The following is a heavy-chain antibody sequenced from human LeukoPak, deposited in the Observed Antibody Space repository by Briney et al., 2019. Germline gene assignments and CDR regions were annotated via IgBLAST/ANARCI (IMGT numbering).Heavy chain of an antibody. J-gene: IGHJ6*03. CDR3: ARGSARVATRYYYYMDV. D-gene: IGHD2-15*01. Sequence: SETLSLTCAVYGGSFSGYYWSWIRQPPGKGLEWIGEINHSGSTNYNPSLKSRVTISVDTSKNQFSLKLSSVTAADTAVYYCARGSARVATRYYYYMDVWSKGTTVTVSS. CDR2: INHSGST. V-gene: IGHV4-34*01. CDR1: GGSFSGYY.